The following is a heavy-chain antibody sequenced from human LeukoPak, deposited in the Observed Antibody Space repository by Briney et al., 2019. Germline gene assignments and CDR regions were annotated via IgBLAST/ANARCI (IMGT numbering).Heavy chain of an antibody. J-gene: IGHJ4*02. V-gene: IGHV3-74*01. D-gene: IGHD2-2*01. Sequence: PGGSLRLSCAASGFTFSSYWMHWVRQAPGKGLVWVSRINSDGGTTGYADSVKGRFTISRDNAKNTLYLQMNSLRAEGTAVYYCARLYCSSSSCLENYWGQGTLVTVSS. CDR3: ARLYCSSSSCLENY. CDR2: INSDGGTT. CDR1: GFTFSSYW.